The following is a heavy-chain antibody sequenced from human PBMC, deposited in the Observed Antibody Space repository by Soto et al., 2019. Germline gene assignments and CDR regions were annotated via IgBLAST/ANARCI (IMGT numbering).Heavy chain of an antibody. D-gene: IGHD3-22*01. V-gene: IGHV1-24*01. CDR2: FDPEDGET. CDR1: GYTLTELS. CDR3: ACSSGYYRTIDY. Sequence: GASVKVSCKVSGYTLTELSMHWVRQAPGKGLEWMGGFDPEDGETIYAQKFQGRVTMTEDTSTDTAYMELSSLRSEDTAVYYCACSSGYYRTIDYWGQGTLVTVSS. J-gene: IGHJ4*02.